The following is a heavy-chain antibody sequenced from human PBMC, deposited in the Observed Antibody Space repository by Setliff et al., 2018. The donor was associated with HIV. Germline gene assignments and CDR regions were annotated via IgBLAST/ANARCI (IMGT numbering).Heavy chain of an antibody. Sequence: PSETLSLTCGVPGDSIIGIHWWDWVRQPPGKGLEWIGEIYHSGSTNYNPSLKSRVTISVDKSQNQFSLKLNSVTAADTAVYYCARGLGGWAVTFDYWSRGTLVTVSS. J-gene: IGHJ4*02. CDR1: GDSIIGIHW. D-gene: IGHD6-19*01. CDR3: ARGLGGWAVTFDY. V-gene: IGHV4-4*02. CDR2: IYHSGST.